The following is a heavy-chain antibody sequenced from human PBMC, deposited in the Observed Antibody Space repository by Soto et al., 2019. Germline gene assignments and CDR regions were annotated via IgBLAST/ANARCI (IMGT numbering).Heavy chain of an antibody. CDR1: GFTFSGSA. V-gene: IGHV3-73*01. Sequence: PGGSLRLSCAASGFTFSGSAMHWVRQASGKGLEWVGRIRSKANSYATAYAASVKGRFTISRDDSKNTAYLQMNSLKTEDTVVYYCTRPTHGDYSNYLGLYYYMDVWGKGTTVTVSS. CDR2: IRSKANSYAT. CDR3: TRPTHGDYSNYLGLYYYMDV. J-gene: IGHJ6*03. D-gene: IGHD4-4*01.